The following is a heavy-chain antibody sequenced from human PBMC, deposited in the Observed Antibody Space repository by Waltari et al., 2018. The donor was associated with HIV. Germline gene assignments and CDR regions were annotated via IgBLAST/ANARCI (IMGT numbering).Heavy chain of an antibody. V-gene: IGHV3-15*01. CDR3: TTLWYSYDSTDY. D-gene: IGHD3-22*01. CDR2: IKSGAEGGTT. J-gene: IGHJ4*02. CDR1: GITFRNAW. Sequence: EVQLVESGGGLVKPGGSLGLSCAASGITFRNAWMSWVRQAPGKGLEWVGRIKSGAEGGTTDYAAAVKGRFTISRDDSKHTLYLQMDSLKTEDTAVYYCTTLWYSYDSTDYWGQGTLVTVSS.